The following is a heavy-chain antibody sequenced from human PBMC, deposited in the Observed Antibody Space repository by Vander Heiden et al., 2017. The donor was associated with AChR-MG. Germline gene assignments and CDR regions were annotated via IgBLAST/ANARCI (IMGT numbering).Heavy chain of an antibody. D-gene: IGHD2-15*01. CDR2: IYKDGVT. CDR1: GDSMRNGGHY. CDR3: ARAWRGHCSRGRCYSSDWFDS. Sequence: QLHLQESGPRLLKPSQTLSLTCAVSGDSMRNGGHYWGWIRQRPGMGLEWIGYIYKDGVTFYNPSLGSRVTISIDTSKNQFSLKLNSLNAADTAVYYCARAWRGHCSRGRCYSSDWFDSWGQGSLVTVS. J-gene: IGHJ5*01. V-gene: IGHV4-31*11.